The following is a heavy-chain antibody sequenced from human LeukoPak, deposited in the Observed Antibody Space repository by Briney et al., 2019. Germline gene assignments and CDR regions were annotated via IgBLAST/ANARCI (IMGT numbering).Heavy chain of an antibody. V-gene: IGHV4-34*01. D-gene: IGHD3-10*01. CDR1: GGSFSGYY. CDR3: ARHRRYYYGSGRNPTGVFEPKYYFDY. J-gene: IGHJ4*02. CDR2: INHSGST. Sequence: SETLSLTCAVYGGSFSGYYWSWIRQPPGKGLEWIGEINHSGSTNYNPSLKSRVTISVDTSKNQFSLKLSSVTAADTAVYYCARHRRYYYGSGRNPTGVFEPKYYFDYWGQGTLVTVSS.